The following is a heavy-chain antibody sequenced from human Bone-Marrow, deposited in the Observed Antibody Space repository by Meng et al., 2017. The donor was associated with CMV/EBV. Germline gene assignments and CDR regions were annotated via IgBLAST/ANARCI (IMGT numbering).Heavy chain of an antibody. D-gene: IGHD3-3*01. CDR1: GGTFSSYA. J-gene: IGHJ4*02. CDR3: ATAPRVEWLGGFDY. V-gene: IGHV1-69*06. Sequence: SVKVSCKASGGTFSSYAISWVRQAPGQGLEWMGGIIPIFGTANYAQKFQGRVTMTEDTSTDTAYMELSSLRSEDTAVYYCATAPRVEWLGGFDYWGQGTLVTVSS. CDR2: IIPIFGTA.